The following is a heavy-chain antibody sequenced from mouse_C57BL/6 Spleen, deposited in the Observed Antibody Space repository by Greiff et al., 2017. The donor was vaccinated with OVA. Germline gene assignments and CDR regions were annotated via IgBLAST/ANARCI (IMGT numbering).Heavy chain of an antibody. CDR2: IHPNSGST. CDR1: GYTFTSYW. Sequence: QDQLQQSGAELVKPGASVKLSCKASGYTFTSYWMHWVKQRPGQGLEWIGMIHPNSGSTNYNEKFKSKATLTVDKSSSTAYMQLSSLTSEDSAVYYCARYYGSREYYFDYWGQGTTLTVSS. D-gene: IGHD1-1*01. V-gene: IGHV1-64*01. J-gene: IGHJ2*01. CDR3: ARYYGSREYYFDY.